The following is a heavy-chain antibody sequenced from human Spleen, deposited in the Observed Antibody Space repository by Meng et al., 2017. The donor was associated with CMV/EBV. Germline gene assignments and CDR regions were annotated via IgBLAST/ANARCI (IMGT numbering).Heavy chain of an antibody. Sequence: ASVKVSCKASGYTFTGYYFHWVRQAPGQGLEWMGYINPTSGDTNSAQKFQGRVTMTRDTSISTAYMELSRLRSDDTAVYYCARDGSGNWFDPWGQGTLVTVSS. CDR1: GYTFTGYY. D-gene: IGHD3-3*01. CDR3: ARDGSGNWFDP. CDR2: INPTSGDT. J-gene: IGHJ5*02. V-gene: IGHV1-2*02.